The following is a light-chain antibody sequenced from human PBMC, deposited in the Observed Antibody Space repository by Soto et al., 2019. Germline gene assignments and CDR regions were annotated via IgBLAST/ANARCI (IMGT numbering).Light chain of an antibody. CDR2: DVS. J-gene: IGLJ1*01. V-gene: IGLV2-8*01. CDR3: SSYADAHIV. Sequence: QSVLTQPPSASGSPGQSVAISCTGTSSDVGGYNYVSWYQQYPGKAPKLMIYDVSKRPSGVPDRFSGSKSGNTASLTVSGLQAEDEADYYCSSYADAHIVFGTGTKLTVL. CDR1: SSDVGGYNY.